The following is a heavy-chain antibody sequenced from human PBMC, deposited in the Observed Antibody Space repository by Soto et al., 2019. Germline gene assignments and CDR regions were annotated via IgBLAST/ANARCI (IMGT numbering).Heavy chain of an antibody. V-gene: IGHV3-30*18. J-gene: IGHJ4*02. CDR1: GFTFSSYG. Sequence: PGGSLRLSCAASGFTFSSYGMHWVRQAPGKGLEWVAVISYDGSNKYYADSVKGRFTISRDNSKNTLYLQMNSLRAEDTAVYYCAKPWAHSGYDSSYFDYWGQGTLVTVSS. CDR2: ISYDGSNK. CDR3: AKPWAHSGYDSSYFDY. D-gene: IGHD5-12*01.